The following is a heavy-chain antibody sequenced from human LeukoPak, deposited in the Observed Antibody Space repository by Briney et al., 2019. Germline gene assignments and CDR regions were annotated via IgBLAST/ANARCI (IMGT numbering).Heavy chain of an antibody. CDR3: SMDPYYYDSI. CDR1: GYSISSGYS. CDR2: IYHSGST. J-gene: IGHJ3*02. V-gene: IGHV4-38-2*01. Sequence: PSETLSLTCAVSGYSISSGYSWGWIRQPPGKGLEWIGSIYHSGSTYYNPSLKSRVTISVDTSKNQFSLKLSSVTAADTAVYYCSMDPYYYDSIWGQGTMATGSS. D-gene: IGHD3-22*01.